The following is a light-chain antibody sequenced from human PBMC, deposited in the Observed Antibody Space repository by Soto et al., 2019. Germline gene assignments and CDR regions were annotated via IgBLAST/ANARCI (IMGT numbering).Light chain of an antibody. Sequence: EIAMTQSPAPLSVSPGASATLSCRASHRVSTYLAWYQQKPGQPPRLLIYDVSTRATGIPDRFSGSGSGTEFTLTISSLHFEDMAVYYCQQYNNWPLTFGGGTKVEIK. CDR2: DVS. CDR3: QQYNNWPLT. CDR1: HRVSTY. J-gene: IGKJ4*01. V-gene: IGKV3-15*01.